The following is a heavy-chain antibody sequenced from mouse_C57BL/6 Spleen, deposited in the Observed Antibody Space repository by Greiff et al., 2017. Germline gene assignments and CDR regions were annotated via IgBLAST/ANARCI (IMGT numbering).Heavy chain of an antibody. CDR1: GFNIKDYY. J-gene: IGHJ4*01. CDR2: IDPEDGDT. V-gene: IGHV14-1*01. Sequence: VQLQQSGAELVRPGASVKLSCTASGFNIKDYYMHWVKQRPEQGLEWIGRIDPEDGDTEYAPKFQGKATMTADTSSNTAYLQLSSLTSEDTAVYYCTTGDYDDYYAMDYWGQGTSVTVSS. D-gene: IGHD2-4*01. CDR3: TTGDYDDYYAMDY.